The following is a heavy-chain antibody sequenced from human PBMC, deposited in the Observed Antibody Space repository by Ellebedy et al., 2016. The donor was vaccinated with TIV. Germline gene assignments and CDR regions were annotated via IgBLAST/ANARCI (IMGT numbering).Heavy chain of an antibody. CDR2: ISYDGSNK. Sequence: GESLKISXAASGFIFSSYGMHWVRQAPGKGLEWVAVISYDGSNKYYADSVKGRFTISRDNSKNTLYLQMNSLRAEDTAVYYCAKTLPAAIFDYWGQGTLVTVSS. CDR1: GFIFSSYG. V-gene: IGHV3-30*18. CDR3: AKTLPAAIFDY. D-gene: IGHD2-2*01. J-gene: IGHJ4*02.